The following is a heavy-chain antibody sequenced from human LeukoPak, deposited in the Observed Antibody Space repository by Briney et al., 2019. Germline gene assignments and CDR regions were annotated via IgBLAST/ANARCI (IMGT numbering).Heavy chain of an antibody. CDR3: ARDGIAVTGNDYYYYYGMDV. J-gene: IGHJ6*02. Sequence: GGSLRLSCAASGFTFSSYWMSWVRRAPGKGLEWVANIKQDGSEEYYVDSAKGRFTISRDNAKNSLYLQMNSLRAEDTAVYYCARDGIAVTGNDYYYYYGMDVWGQGTTVTVSS. V-gene: IGHV3-7*01. CDR1: GFTFSSYW. D-gene: IGHD6-19*01. CDR2: IKQDGSEE.